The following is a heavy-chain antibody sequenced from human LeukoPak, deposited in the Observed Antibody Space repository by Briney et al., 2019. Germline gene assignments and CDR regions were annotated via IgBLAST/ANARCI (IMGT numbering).Heavy chain of an antibody. J-gene: IGHJ4*02. D-gene: IGHD3-10*01. Sequence: GGSLRLSCAVSGFTFSNEAMGWVRQLRGGGLEWVSTISPGGGTTYYAESMKGRFTLSRDNAKNSVYLQMNSLRAEDTAVYYCLAGGGYLGQGTLVTVSS. CDR1: GFTFSNEA. V-gene: IGHV3-23*01. CDR3: LAGGGY. CDR2: ISPGGGTT.